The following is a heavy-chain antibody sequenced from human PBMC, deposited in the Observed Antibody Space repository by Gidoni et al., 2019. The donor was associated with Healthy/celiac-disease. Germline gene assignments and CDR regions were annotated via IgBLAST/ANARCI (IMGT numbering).Heavy chain of an antibody. CDR1: GGTASSYA. D-gene: IGHD6-19*01. CDR2: ISYDGSIR. Sequence: VPSEVSGGGLAQSGRSLRLSCAAPGGTASSYAMTWGPQAPGRGLEWLSVISYDGSIRYYAGTVMGRFTISRDNSRNTQYLRMNGLRADDTAVYYCARDLFHWYSGGWTPRPDYGMNVWGRGTTVTVSS. CDR3: ARDLFHWYSGGWTPRPDYGMNV. J-gene: IGHJ6*02. V-gene: IGHV3-30*04.